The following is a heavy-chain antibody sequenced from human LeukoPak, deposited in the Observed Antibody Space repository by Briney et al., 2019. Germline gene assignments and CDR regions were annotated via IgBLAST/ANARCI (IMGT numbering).Heavy chain of an antibody. V-gene: IGHV3-48*04. CDR2: ISSSASTI. CDR3: ARGSYYYYMDV. Sequence: PGGSLRLSCVGSGFIFSGNAMYWARQAPGKGLEWVSYISSSASTIYYADSVKGRFTISRDNAKSSLYLQMDSLRAEDTAVYYCARGSYYYYMDVWAKGPRSPSP. CDR1: GFIFSGNA. J-gene: IGHJ6*03.